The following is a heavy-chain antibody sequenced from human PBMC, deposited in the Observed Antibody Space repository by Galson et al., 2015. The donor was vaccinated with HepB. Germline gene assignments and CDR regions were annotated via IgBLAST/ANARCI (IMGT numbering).Heavy chain of an antibody. D-gene: IGHD3-9*01. CDR3: AKDRGRAQVLRYFDSGSESDV. CDR2: IRYDGSNK. V-gene: IGHV3-30*02. Sequence: SLRLSCAASGFTFSSYGMHWVRQAPGKGLEWVAFIRYDGSNKYYADSVKGQFTISRDNSKNTLYLQMNSLRAEDTAVYYCAKDRGRAQVLRYFDSGSESDVWGQGTTVTVSS. CDR1: GFTFSSYG. J-gene: IGHJ6*02.